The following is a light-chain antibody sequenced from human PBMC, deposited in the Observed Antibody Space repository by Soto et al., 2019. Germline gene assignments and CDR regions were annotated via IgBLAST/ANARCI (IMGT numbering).Light chain of an antibody. CDR3: QHYNSYPLT. Sequence: IQMTQSPSTRSASIGDRVTITCRASQSISTWLAWYQQKPGKAPKLLIYKASTLESGVPPRFSGSGSGTEFTLTISSLQPDDFATYYCQHYNSYPLTFGGGTKVDIK. V-gene: IGKV1-5*03. CDR2: KAS. J-gene: IGKJ4*01. CDR1: QSISTW.